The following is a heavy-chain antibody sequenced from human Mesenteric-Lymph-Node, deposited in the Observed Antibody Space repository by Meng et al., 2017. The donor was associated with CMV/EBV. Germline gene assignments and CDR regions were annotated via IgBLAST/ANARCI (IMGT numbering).Heavy chain of an antibody. V-gene: IGHV3-23*01. D-gene: IGHD6-19*01. CDR3: AKDGRLVVAVYFDF. CDR2: ISASGGNT. Sequence: GESLKISCEGSGFTFSNYAMSWVRQAPGKGLEWVSTISASGGNTFYANSVKGRFTISRDNFKNTLYLQMNSLRAEDTAVYYCAKDGRLVVAVYFDFWGQGTLVTVSS. CDR1: GFTFSNYA. J-gene: IGHJ4*02.